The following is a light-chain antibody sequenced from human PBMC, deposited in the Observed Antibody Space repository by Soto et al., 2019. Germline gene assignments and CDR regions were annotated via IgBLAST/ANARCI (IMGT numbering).Light chain of an antibody. J-gene: IGKJ1*01. CDR1: QGISSY. CDR3: QQYYSYPRP. V-gene: IGKV1-8*01. Sequence: AIRMTQSPSSLSAATGDRVTITCRASQGISSYLAWYQQKPGKAPKLLIYAAYNLQSGVPSRFSGSGSGTDFTLTISCLQSEDFATYYCQQYYSYPRPFGQGTKVDI. CDR2: AAY.